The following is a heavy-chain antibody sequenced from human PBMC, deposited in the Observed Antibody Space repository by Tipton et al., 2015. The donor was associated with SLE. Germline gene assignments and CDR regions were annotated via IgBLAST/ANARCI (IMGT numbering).Heavy chain of an antibody. CDR1: GFTFNTYA. D-gene: IGHD6-13*01. CDR3: AKGGSSSWNTEFDY. J-gene: IGHJ4*02. Sequence: SLRLPCAASGFTFNTYAMSWVRQAPGKGLEWVSALSFSGDNTYYADSVKGRFTISRDFSKNSLYLQMDGLRAEDTAIYYCAKGGSSSWNTEFDYWGQGTLVTVSS. CDR2: LSFSGDNT. V-gene: IGHV3-23*01.